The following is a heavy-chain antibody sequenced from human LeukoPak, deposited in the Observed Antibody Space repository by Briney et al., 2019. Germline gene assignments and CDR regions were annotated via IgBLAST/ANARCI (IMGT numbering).Heavy chain of an antibody. V-gene: IGHV1-2*02. CDR1: GYTFTGYY. D-gene: IGHD3-10*01. J-gene: IGHJ4*02. CDR2: INPNSGGT. Sequence: ASVKVSCKASGYTFTGYYMHWVRQAPGQGLEWMGWINPNSGGTNYAQKFQGRVTMTRDTSISTAYMELSRLRSDDTAVYYCARDSYYGSGSYIYFDYWGQGTLVTVSS. CDR3: ARDSYYGSGSYIYFDY.